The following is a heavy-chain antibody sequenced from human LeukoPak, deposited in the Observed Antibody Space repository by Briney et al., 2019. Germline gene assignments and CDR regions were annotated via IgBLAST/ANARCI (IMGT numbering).Heavy chain of an antibody. CDR3: ARGPFVVVTAIPDYFDY. Sequence: GASVKVSCKASGYTFTSYAISWVRQAPGQGLEWMGGIIPIFGTANYAQKFQGRVTITADKSTSTAYMELSSLRSEDTAVYYCARGPFVVVTAIPDYFDYWGQGTLVTVSS. CDR1: GYTFTSYA. D-gene: IGHD2-21*02. J-gene: IGHJ4*02. CDR2: IIPIFGTA. V-gene: IGHV1-69*06.